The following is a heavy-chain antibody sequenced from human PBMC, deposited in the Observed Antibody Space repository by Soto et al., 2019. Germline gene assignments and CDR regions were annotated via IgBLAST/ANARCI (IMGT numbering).Heavy chain of an antibody. CDR2: IYWDDDK. Sequence: QITLKESGPTLVKPTQPLTLTCTISGFSLNTGGVGVGWIRQPPGKALEWLALIYWDDDKRHSPSLKSRLTITKDTSKSQVVLTMTNMDPLDTATYYCAYSRCGGDCLQSYSSHYYYVLYVWGQGTTVTVSS. CDR3: AYSRCGGDCLQSYSSHYYYVLYV. J-gene: IGHJ6*02. CDR1: GFSLNTGGVG. D-gene: IGHD2-21*02. V-gene: IGHV2-5*02.